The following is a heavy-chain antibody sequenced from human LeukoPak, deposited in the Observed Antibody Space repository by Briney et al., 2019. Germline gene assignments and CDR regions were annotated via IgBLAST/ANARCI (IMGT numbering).Heavy chain of an antibody. CDR3: ARARHCSSTSCHEYYYYYMDV. D-gene: IGHD2-2*01. J-gene: IGHJ6*03. CDR1: GDSISSSGDY. CDR2: IYHSGST. Sequence: SETLSLTCTVSGDSISSSGDYWGWIRQPPGKGLEWIGNIYHSGSTYYNPSLKSRVTISVDRSKNQFSLKLSSVTAADTAVYYCARARHCSSTSCHEYYYYYMDVWGKGTTVTVSS. V-gene: IGHV4-39*07.